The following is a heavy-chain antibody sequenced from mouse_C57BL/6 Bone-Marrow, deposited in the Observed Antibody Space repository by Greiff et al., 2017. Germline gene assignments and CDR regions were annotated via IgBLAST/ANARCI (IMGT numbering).Heavy chain of an antibody. CDR3: ARGGLRAWFAY. J-gene: IGHJ3*01. V-gene: IGHV1-50*01. Sequence: QFQLQQPGAELVKPGASVKLSCKASGYTFTSYWMQGVKQRPGQGLEWIGEIDPSDSYTNSNQKFKGKATLTVDTSASTAYMQLSSLTSEDSAVYYCARGGLRAWFAYWGQGTLVTVSA. CDR1: GYTFTSYW. CDR2: IDPSDSYT. D-gene: IGHD2-4*01.